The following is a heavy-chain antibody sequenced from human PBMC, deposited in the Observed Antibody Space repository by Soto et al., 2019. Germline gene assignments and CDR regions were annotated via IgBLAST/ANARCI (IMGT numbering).Heavy chain of an antibody. CDR1: GFTFSNAW. V-gene: IGHV3-15*07. CDR2: IKSKTDGGTT. Sequence: EVQLVESGGGLVKPGGSLRLSCAASGFTFSNAWMNWVRQAPGKGLEWVGRIKSKTDGGTTDYAAPVKGRFTISRDDSKNTLYLQMNSLKTEDTAVYYCTTGSVAVYYYYGMDVWGQGTTVTVSS. CDR3: TTGSVAVYYYYGMDV. J-gene: IGHJ6*02. D-gene: IGHD2-21*01.